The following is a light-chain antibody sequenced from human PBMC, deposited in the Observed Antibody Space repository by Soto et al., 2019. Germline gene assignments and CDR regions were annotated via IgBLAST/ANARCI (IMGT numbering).Light chain of an antibody. J-gene: IGKJ1*01. CDR3: QQSYSSPPT. CDR2: AAS. Sequence: DIHMTQSPSTLSGSVGDRVTITCRASQTISSWLAWYQQKPGKAPKLLIFAASSLQSGVPSRFSGSRFGPDFTLTISSLQPEDFATYYCQQSYSSPPTFGQGTKVDIK. CDR1: QTISSW. V-gene: IGKV1-39*01.